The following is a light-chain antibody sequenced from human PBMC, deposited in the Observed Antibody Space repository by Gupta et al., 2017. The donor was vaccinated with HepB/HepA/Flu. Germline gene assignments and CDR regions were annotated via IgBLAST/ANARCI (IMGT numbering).Light chain of an antibody. J-gene: IGKJ2*01. CDR1: QSISTY. CDR2: GAS. Sequence: DIQMTQSPSSQSASVGDRVTITCRASQSISTYLNWYQQKPGKVPKLLIYGASSLQPGVPSRFSGSGSGTDFTLTISSLQPEDFATYFCQHSHSAPFTFGQGTKLEIK. V-gene: IGKV1-39*01. CDR3: QHSHSAPFT.